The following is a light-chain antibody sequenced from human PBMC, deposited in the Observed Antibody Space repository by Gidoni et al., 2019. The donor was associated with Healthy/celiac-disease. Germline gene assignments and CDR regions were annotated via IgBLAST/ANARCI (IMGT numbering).Light chain of an antibody. CDR1: SPNIGSNY. CDR2: RNN. J-gene: IGLJ2*01. Sequence: QSVLTQPPSASGTPGQRVTISCSGSSPNIGSNYVYWYQQLPGTAPKLLIYRNNQRPSGVPDRFSGSKSGTSAYLAISGLRYEEEADYYCAAWDDSLSGPNVVFGGGTKLTVL. V-gene: IGLV1-47*01. CDR3: AAWDDSLSGPNVV.